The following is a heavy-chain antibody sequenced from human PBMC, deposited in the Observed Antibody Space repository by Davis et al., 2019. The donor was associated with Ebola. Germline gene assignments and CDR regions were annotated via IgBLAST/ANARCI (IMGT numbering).Heavy chain of an antibody. V-gene: IGHV1-2*04. CDR3: ARDRPYSGYDYYYYYGMDV. CDR1: GYTFTSYA. Sequence: ASVKVSCKASGYTFTSYAMHWVRQAPGQGLEWMGWINPNSGGTNYAQKFQGWVTMTRDTSISTAYMELSRLRSDDTAVYYCARDRPYSGYDYYYYYGMDVWGQGTTVTVSS. J-gene: IGHJ6*02. CDR2: INPNSGGT. D-gene: IGHD5-12*01.